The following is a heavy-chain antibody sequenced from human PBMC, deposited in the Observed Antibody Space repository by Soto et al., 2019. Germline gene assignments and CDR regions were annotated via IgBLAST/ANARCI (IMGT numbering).Heavy chain of an antibody. CDR2: ISAYNGNT. D-gene: IGHD3-10*01. J-gene: IGHJ4*02. Sequence: QVQLVQSGAEVKKPGASVKVSCKASGYTFTSYGISWVRHAPGPGHELMGWISAYNGNTNYAKKLQGRVTMTTDTSTSTAYMELRSLRSDYTAVYYCARDRATMVRGSSWGYWGKGTLFTVSS. CDR3: ARDRATMVRGSSWGY. CDR1: GYTFTSYG. V-gene: IGHV1-18*01.